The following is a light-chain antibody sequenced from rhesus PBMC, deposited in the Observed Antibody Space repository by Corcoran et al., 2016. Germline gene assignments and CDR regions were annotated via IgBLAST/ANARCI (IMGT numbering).Light chain of an antibody. CDR1: QGISSY. CDR3: LQHNSCPWT. CDR2: AAS. V-gene: IGKV1-28*01. Sequence: DIQMTQSTYSLSASVGDTVTITCRESQGISSYLNWFQQKPGKAPKILIYAASSLEIGVPSRFSGSGAGTSFTLTIISLHPEDFAAYYCLQHNSCPWTFGQGTKVEIK. J-gene: IGKJ1*01.